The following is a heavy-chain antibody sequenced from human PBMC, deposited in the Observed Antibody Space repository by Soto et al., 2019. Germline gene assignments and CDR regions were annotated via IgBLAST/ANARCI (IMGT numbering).Heavy chain of an antibody. J-gene: IGHJ6*03. CDR3: AKDSATPEDYYYYYYMYF. CDR1: GFTFDDYA. D-gene: IGHD2-15*01. CDR2: ISWNSGSI. Sequence: VQLVESGGGLVQPGRSLRLSCAASGFTFDDYAMHWVRQAPGKGLEWVSGISWNSGSIGYADSVKGRFTISRDNAKNSLYLQMNSLRAEDTSLYYWAKDSATPEDYYYYYYMYFWGKGTTVTVSS. V-gene: IGHV3-9*01.